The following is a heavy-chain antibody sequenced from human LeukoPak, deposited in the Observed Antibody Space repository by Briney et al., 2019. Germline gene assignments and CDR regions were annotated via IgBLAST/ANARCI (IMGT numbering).Heavy chain of an antibody. J-gene: IGHJ4*02. V-gene: IGHV1-8*03. D-gene: IGHD4-11*01. CDR3: ARVGYSNSYDY. CDR1: GYTFTNFD. Sequence: GASMKVSCKASGYTFTNFDINWVRQATGQGLEWMGWMNPNTGNAGYAQKFQDGVTITWDASISTAYMDLSSLRSEDTAVYYCARVGYSNSYDYWGQGTLVTVSS. CDR2: MNPNTGNA.